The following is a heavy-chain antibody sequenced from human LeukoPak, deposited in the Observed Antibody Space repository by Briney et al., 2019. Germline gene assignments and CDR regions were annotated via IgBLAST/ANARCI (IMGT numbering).Heavy chain of an antibody. CDR1: GGSVSSGSYY. D-gene: IGHD5/OR15-5a*01. Sequence: SETLSLTCTVSGGSVSSGSYYWSWIRQPPGKGLEWIGYIYYSGSTNYNPSLKSRVTISVDTSKNQFSLKLSSVTAADTAVYYCARGIPILCLDYWGQGTLVTVSS. V-gene: IGHV4-61*01. J-gene: IGHJ4*02. CDR2: IYYSGST. CDR3: ARGIPILCLDY.